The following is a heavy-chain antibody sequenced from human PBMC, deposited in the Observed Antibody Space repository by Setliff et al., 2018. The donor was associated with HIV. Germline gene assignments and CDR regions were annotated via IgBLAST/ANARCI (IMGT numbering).Heavy chain of an antibody. V-gene: IGHV3-7*01. D-gene: IGHD3-3*01. CDR2: INQDGSEK. J-gene: IGHJ4*02. Sequence: SLRLSCTASGFTFSNYWMSWVRQAPGKGLEWVANINQDGSEKYYLVSVKGRFTISRDNAKTSLYLQINSLRAEDTAVYFCARWGDTPTFYNFWSGYYFDYWGQGALVTVSS. CDR1: GFTFSNYW. CDR3: ARWGDTPTFYNFWSGYYFDY.